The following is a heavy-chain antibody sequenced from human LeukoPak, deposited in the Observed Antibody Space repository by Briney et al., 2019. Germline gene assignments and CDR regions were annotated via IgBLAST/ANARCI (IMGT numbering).Heavy chain of an antibody. Sequence: GGSLRLSCAASGFTVSTNYMSWVRQAPGRGLEWVAVIYSGGSTFYADSVKGRFTISRDNSKNTFYLQMNSLRAEDTAVYYCARDLGSSWDYWGQGTLVNVSS. CDR3: ARDLGSSWDY. CDR1: GFTVSTNY. V-gene: IGHV3-66*01. D-gene: IGHD6-13*01. J-gene: IGHJ4*02. CDR2: IYSGGST.